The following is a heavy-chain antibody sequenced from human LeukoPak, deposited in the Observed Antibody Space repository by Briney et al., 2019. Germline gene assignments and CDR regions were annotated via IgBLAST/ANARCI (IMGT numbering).Heavy chain of an antibody. CDR2: ISSSGSNI. V-gene: IGHV3-48*03. CDR3: ATQGRSIVRGV. J-gene: IGHJ4*02. Sequence: GGSLRLSCAASGFTFSSYEMNWVRQAPGKGLEWCSYISSSGSNIYYADSVKGRFTISRDNAKNSLYLQMNSLRAEDTAVYYCATQGRSIVRGVWGQGTLVTVSS. CDR1: GFTFSSYE. D-gene: IGHD3-10*01.